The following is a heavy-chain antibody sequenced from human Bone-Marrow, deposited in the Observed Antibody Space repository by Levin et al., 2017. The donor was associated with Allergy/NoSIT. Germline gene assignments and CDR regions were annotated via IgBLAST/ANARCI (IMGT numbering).Heavy chain of an antibody. J-gene: IGHJ3*02. CDR3: AREKIPSYSGSYVVAFDS. CDR2: IYSSGST. CDR1: GGSISDYY. Sequence: PSETLSLTCTVSGGSISDYYWSWSRQPAGKGLECIGLIYSSGSTNYNPSLKGRVTMSVDTSKNQFSLKLISVTAADTAVYYCAREKIPSYSGSYVVAFDSWGQGTMVTVSS. V-gene: IGHV4-4*07. D-gene: IGHD1-26*01.